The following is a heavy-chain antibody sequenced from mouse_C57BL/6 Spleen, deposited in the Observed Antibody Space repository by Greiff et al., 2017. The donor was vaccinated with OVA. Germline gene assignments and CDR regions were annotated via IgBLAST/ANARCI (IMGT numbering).Heavy chain of an antibody. D-gene: IGHD1-1*01. CDR1: GYTFTDYY. CDR2: LFPGSGST. J-gene: IGHJ4*01. Sequence: VKLQESGPELVKPGASVKISCKASGYTFTDYYINWVKQRPGQGLEWIGWLFPGSGSTYYNEKFKGKATLTVDKSSSTAYMLLSSLTSEDSAVYFCARGGLTTVVAGAMDYWGQGTSVTVSS. V-gene: IGHV1-75*01. CDR3: ARGGLTTVVAGAMDY.